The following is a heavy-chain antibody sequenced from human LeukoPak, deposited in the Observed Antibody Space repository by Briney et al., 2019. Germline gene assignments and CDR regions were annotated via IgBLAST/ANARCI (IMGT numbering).Heavy chain of an antibody. Sequence: GGSLRLSCAASGFTFDDYCMSWVRQAPGKGLEWVSGINWNGGSTGYADSVKGRFTISRDNAKNSLYLQMNSLRAEDTALYYCARDRGPYCAGSDSEWGQGTLVTVSS. CDR2: INWNGGST. J-gene: IGHJ4*02. D-gene: IGHD3-10*01. CDR1: GFTFDDYC. V-gene: IGHV3-20*04. CDR3: ARDRGPYCAGSDSE.